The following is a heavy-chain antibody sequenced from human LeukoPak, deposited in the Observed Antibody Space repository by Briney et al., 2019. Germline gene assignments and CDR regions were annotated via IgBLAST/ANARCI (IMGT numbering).Heavy chain of an antibody. V-gene: IGHV4-34*01. D-gene: IGHD1-14*01. Sequence: SETLSLTCAVCGGSFSGYYWSWIRQPPGKGLEWIGEINHSGSTNYNPSLKSRVTISVDTSKNQFSLKLSSVTAADTAVYYCARGSGIPDYWGQGTLVTVSS. CDR2: INHSGST. J-gene: IGHJ4*02. CDR3: ARGSGIPDY. CDR1: GGSFSGYY.